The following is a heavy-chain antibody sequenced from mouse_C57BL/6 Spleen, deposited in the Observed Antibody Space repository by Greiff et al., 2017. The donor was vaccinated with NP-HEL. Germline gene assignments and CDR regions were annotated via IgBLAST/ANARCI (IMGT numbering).Heavy chain of an antibody. CDR1: GYAFSSYW. D-gene: IGHD4-1*01. V-gene: IGHV1-80*01. J-gene: IGHJ2*01. Sequence: VKLVESGAELVKPGASVKISCKASGYAFSSYWMNWVKQRPEKGLEWIGQIYPGDGDTHYIGKFKGKATLTADKSSSTAYMQLSSLTSEDSAVYFCASVGRGFDYWGQGTTLTVSS. CDR3: ASVGRGFDY. CDR2: IYPGDGDT.